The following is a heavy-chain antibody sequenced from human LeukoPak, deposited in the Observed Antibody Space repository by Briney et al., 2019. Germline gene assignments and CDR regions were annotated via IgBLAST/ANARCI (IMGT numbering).Heavy chain of an antibody. CDR3: ARGLVVAATPKLLYGMDV. J-gene: IGHJ6*02. D-gene: IGHD2-15*01. V-gene: IGHV4-59*12. Sequence: SETLSLTCTVSGGSISNYYWSWIRQPPGKGLEWIGYIYYSGSTNYNPSLKSRVTISVDTSKNQFSLKLSSVTAADTAVYYCARGLVVAATPKLLYGMDVWGQGTTVTVSS. CDR2: IYYSGST. CDR1: GGSISNYY.